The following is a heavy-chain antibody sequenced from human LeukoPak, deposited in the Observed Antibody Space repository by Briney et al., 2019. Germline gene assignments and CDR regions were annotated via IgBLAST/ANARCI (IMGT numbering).Heavy chain of an antibody. D-gene: IGHD3-22*01. CDR3: ARDDSSGYHFDY. J-gene: IGHJ4*02. Sequence: PSQTLSLTCTVSGGSISSGGYYWSWIRQHPGKGLEWIGYIYYSGSTYYNPSLKSRVTISVDTSKNQFSLKLSSVTAADTAVYYCARDDSSGYHFDYWGQGTLVTVSS. CDR1: GGSISSGGYY. CDR2: IYYSGST. V-gene: IGHV4-31*03.